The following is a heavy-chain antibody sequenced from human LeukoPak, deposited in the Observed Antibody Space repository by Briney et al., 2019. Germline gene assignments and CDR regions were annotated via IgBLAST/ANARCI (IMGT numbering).Heavy chain of an antibody. V-gene: IGHV3-23*01. Sequence: GGSLRLSCAASGFTFSSYAMSWVRQAPGKGLEWVSAVSNSGDGIYYADSVKGRFTISRDNSQNTLSLQMNGLRAEDTALYYCARVSRGTYYFDSWGQGTLVTVSS. D-gene: IGHD3-16*01. CDR2: VSNSGDGI. CDR3: ARVSRGTYYFDS. CDR1: GFTFSSYA. J-gene: IGHJ4*02.